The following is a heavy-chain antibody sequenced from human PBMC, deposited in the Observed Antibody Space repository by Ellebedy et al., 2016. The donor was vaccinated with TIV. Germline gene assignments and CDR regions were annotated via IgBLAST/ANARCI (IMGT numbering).Heavy chain of an antibody. Sequence: GESLKISCAASGFTFGSFAMHWVRQAPGKGLEWLSVISGDGRSTYHADSVKGRFTIARDNSKNTLYLQVNRLRTEDTAVYYCAKGTSSGFNYDRVGFEYWGQGILVTVSS. D-gene: IGHD3-22*01. CDR3: AKGTSSGFNYDRVGFEY. V-gene: IGHV3-23*01. CDR1: GFTFGSFA. J-gene: IGHJ4*02. CDR2: ISGDGRST.